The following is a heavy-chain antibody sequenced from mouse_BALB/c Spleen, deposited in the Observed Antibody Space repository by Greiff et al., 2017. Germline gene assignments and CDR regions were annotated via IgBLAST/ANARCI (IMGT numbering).Heavy chain of an antibody. CDR3: ARVDGNYEAYAMDY. D-gene: IGHD2-1*01. CDR2: ISSGGSYT. CDR1: GFTFSSYG. J-gene: IGHJ4*01. V-gene: IGHV5-6*01. Sequence: EVQGVESGGDLVKPGGSLKLSCAASGFTFSSYGMSWVRQTPDKRLEWVATISSGGSYTYYPDSVKGRFTISRDNAKNTLYLQMSSLKSEDTAMYYCARVDGNYEAYAMDYWGQGTSVTVSS.